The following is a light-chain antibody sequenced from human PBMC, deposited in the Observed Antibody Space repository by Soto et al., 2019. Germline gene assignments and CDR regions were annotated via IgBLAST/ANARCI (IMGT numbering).Light chain of an antibody. CDR3: NSYISTSTPRA. Sequence: QPASVSGSPGQSITISCTGTSSDIGGSNYVSWYQQHPGEAHKLIIYNVSNRPSGVSNRFSGSKSGNTASLTISGLQAEDEADYYCNSYISTSTPRAFGGGTKLTVL. CDR2: NVS. CDR1: SSDIGGSNY. V-gene: IGLV2-14*01. J-gene: IGLJ2*01.